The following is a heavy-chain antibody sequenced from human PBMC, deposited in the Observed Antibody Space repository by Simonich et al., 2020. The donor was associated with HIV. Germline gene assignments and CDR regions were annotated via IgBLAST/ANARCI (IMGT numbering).Heavy chain of an antibody. V-gene: IGHV4-34*01. CDR3: ARGGYCSGGSCYPLFSRYGMDV. CDR1: GGFFSGYY. Sequence: QVQLQQWGAGLLKPSETLSLTCAVYGGFFSGYYWSWIRQPPGKGLECIGEINTSGRTNYNPSLNSLVTISVDTSKNQFSLKLSSVTAADTAVYYCARGGYCSGGSCYPLFSRYGMDVWGQGTTVTVSS. CDR2: INTSGRT. J-gene: IGHJ6*02. D-gene: IGHD2-15*01.